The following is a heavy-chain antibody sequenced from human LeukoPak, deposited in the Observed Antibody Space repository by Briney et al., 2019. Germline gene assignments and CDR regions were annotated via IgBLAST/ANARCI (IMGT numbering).Heavy chain of an antibody. V-gene: IGHV3-53*05. D-gene: IGHD5-18*01. CDR1: GFTVSSYY. CDR2: IYSGGST. CDR3: VKDTLYNYGTGYFDY. Sequence: PGGSLRLSCAASGFTVSSYYMTWVRQAPGKGLEWVSIIYSGGSTYYADSVKGRFTISRDNSKNTLYLQVSSLRAEDTAVYYCVKDTLYNYGTGYFDYWGQGTLVTVSS. J-gene: IGHJ4*02.